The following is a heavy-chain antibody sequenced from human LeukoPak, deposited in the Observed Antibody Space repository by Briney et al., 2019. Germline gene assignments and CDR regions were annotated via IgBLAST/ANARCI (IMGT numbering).Heavy chain of an antibody. Sequence: GESLKISCKGSGYSFISYWIGWVRQMPGKGLEWMGIIYPGDSDATYSPSFQGQVTISADKSISTAYLQWNSLKASDNAMYYCARGTGCSGGNCYPDAFDIWGQGTVVTVSS. J-gene: IGHJ3*02. D-gene: IGHD2-15*01. V-gene: IGHV5-51*01. CDR3: ARGTGCSGGNCYPDAFDI. CDR1: GYSFISYW. CDR2: IYPGDSDA.